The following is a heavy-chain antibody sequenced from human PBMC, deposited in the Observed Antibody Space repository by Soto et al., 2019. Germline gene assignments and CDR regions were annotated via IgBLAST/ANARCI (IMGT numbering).Heavy chain of an antibody. J-gene: IGHJ3*02. D-gene: IGHD3-10*01. V-gene: IGHV3-23*01. CDR3: AKKSYCCAGDRGPLDI. Sequence: EVQLLESGGGLVQPGGSLRLSCAASGFRFSGYAMNWVRQAPGKGLEWVSVISGNGDTTFYADSVKGRLTISRDNSRNTLYLQMTSLRAEDTAVSYCAKKSYCCAGDRGPLDIWGQGTMVTVSS. CDR1: GFRFSGYA. CDR2: ISGNGDTT.